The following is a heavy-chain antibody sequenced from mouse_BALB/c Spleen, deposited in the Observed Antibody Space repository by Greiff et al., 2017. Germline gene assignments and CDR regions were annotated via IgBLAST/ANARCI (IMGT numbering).Heavy chain of an antibody. D-gene: IGHD2-4*01. J-gene: IGHJ3*01. CDR2: ISSGGSYT. V-gene: IGHV5-6*01. CDR3: ARYDDDGGFAY. Sequence: EVQGVESGGDLVKPGGSLKLSCAASGFTFSSYGMSWVRQTPDKRLEWVATISSGGSYTYYPDSVKGRFTISRDNAKNTLYLQMSSLKSEDTAMYYCARYDDDGGFAYWGQGTLVTVSA. CDR1: GFTFSSYG.